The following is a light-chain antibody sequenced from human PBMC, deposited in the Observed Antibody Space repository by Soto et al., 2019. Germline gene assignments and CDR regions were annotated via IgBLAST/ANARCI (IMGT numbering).Light chain of an antibody. CDR2: EVS. CDR3: SSFTSSDIVV. V-gene: IGLV2-14*01. J-gene: IGLJ1*01. Sequence: QSVLTQPASVSGSPGQSITISCTGTNSDIGGYNFVSWYQHHPGKAPKLMIFEVSNRPSGVSNRFSGSKSGNTASLTISGLQTEDEVDYYCSSFTSSDIVVFGTGTKVTVL. CDR1: NSDIGGYNF.